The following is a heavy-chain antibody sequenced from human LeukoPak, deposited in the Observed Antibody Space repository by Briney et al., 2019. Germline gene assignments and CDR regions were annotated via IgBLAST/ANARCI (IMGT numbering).Heavy chain of an antibody. CDR3: ARDRARSSSWDYYYYGMDV. Sequence: SETLSLTCTVSGGSISSYYWSWIRQPPGKGLEWIGYIYYSGSTNYNPSLKSRVTISVDTSKNQFSLKLSSVTAADTAVYYCARDRARSSSWDYYYYGMDVWGQGTTVTVSS. CDR2: IYYSGST. J-gene: IGHJ6*02. CDR1: GGSISSYY. D-gene: IGHD6-13*01. V-gene: IGHV4-59*01.